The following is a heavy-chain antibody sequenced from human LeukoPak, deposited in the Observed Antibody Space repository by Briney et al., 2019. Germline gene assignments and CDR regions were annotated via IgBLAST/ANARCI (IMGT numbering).Heavy chain of an antibody. V-gene: IGHV1-2*02. Sequence: ASVTVSCKTSGYTFTDNYIHWVRQAPGGGLEWMGWIDPKSGATNYAQKFQGRVTLTSDTSITTVYMELGSLRSDDTAVYYCARDRPGYSSWFDPWGQGTLVTVSS. J-gene: IGHJ5*02. CDR2: IDPKSGAT. CDR3: ARDRPGYSSWFDP. CDR1: GYTFTDNY. D-gene: IGHD6-19*01.